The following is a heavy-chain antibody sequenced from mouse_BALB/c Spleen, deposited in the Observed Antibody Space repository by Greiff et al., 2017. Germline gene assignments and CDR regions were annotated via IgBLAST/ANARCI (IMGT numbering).Heavy chain of an antibody. Sequence: VQLKESGAELVRPGTSVKVSCKASGYAFTNYLIEWVKQRPGQGLEWIGVINPGSGGTNYNEKFKGKATLTADKSSSTAYMQLSSLTSDDSAVYFCARGYYGSPMDYWGQGTSVTVSS. CDR2: INPGSGGT. CDR1: GYAFTNYL. D-gene: IGHD1-1*01. V-gene: IGHV1-54*01. J-gene: IGHJ4*01. CDR3: ARGYYGSPMDY.